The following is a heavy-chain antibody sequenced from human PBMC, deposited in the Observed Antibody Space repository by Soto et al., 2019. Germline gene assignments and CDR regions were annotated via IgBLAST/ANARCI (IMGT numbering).Heavy chain of an antibody. CDR1: GGSISSYY. Sequence: SETLSLTCTVSGGSISSYYWSWIRQPPGKGLEWIGYIYYSGSTNYNPSLKSRVTISVDTSKNQFSLRLSSVTAADTAVYYCARDLDLYYFDYWGQGTLVTVSS. CDR2: IYYSGST. J-gene: IGHJ4*02. V-gene: IGHV4-59*01. D-gene: IGHD1-1*01. CDR3: ARDLDLYYFDY.